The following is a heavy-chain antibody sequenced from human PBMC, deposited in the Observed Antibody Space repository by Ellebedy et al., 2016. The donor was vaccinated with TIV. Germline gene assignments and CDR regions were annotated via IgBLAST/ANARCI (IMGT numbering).Heavy chain of an antibody. V-gene: IGHV5-51*01. J-gene: IGHJ6*02. CDR3: ARHRHYYYYGMDV. CDR2: IYPGDSDT. CDR1: GSSFTSYW. Sequence: GESLKISXKGSGSSFTSYWIGWVRQMPGKGLEWMWIIYPGDSDTRYSPSFQGQVTISADKSVSTAYLQWSSLKASDTAMYYCARHRHYYYYGMDVWGQGTTVTVSS.